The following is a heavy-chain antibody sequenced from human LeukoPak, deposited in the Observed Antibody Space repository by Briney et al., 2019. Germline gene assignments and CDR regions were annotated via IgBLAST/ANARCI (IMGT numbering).Heavy chain of an antibody. CDR2: IYHSGST. D-gene: IGHD2-15*01. CDR1: GYSISSGYY. J-gene: IGHJ3*02. V-gene: IGHV4-38-2*02. CDR3: ARDGLDHCSGGSCYSGDDAFDI. Sequence: PSETLSLTCAVSGYSISSGYYWGWIRQPPGKGLEWIGSIYHSGSTYYNPSLKSRVTISVDTSKNQFSLKLSSVTAADTAVYYCARDGLDHCSGGSCYSGDDAFDIWGQGTMVTVSS.